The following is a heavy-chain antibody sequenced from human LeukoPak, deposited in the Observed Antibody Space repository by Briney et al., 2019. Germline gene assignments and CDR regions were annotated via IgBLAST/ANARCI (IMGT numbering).Heavy chain of an antibody. D-gene: IGHD6-6*01. CDR2: IYHSGST. CDR3: ARGTREDSLSEVYFDY. CDR1: GGSISSGGYY. Sequence: PSQTLSLTCTVSGGSISSGGYYWSCIRQPPGKGLEWIGYIYHSGSTYYNPSLKSRVTISVDRSKNQFSLKLSSVTAADTAVYYCARGTREDSLSEVYFDYWGQGTLVTVSS. J-gene: IGHJ4*02. V-gene: IGHV4-30-2*01.